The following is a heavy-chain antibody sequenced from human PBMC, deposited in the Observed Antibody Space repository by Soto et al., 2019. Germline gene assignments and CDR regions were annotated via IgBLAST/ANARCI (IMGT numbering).Heavy chain of an antibody. CDR2: IYYSGST. CDR3: ARQEAGVFDY. D-gene: IGHD6-13*01. CDR1: GGSFSGYY. Sequence: SETLSLTCAVYGGSFSGYYWSWIRQPPGKGLEWIGSIYYSGSTYYNPSLKSRVTISVDTSKNQFSLKLSSVTAADTAVYYCARQEAGVFDYWGQGTLVTVSS. V-gene: IGHV4-34*01. J-gene: IGHJ4*02.